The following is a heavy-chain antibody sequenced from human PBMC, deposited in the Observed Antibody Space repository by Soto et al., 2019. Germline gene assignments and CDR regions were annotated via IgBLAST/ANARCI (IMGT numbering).Heavy chain of an antibody. Sequence: QVQVVESGGGVVQPGRSLRLSCAASGFTFRSYAIHWVRQAPGKGLEWVAVISRDGSNKYYVDSVKGRFTISRDNSKDTVYLQMNILRDEDSAMFYCVRSRSGAVADSFDFWGQGTLVTVSS. CDR1: GFTFRSYA. D-gene: IGHD3-10*01. CDR2: ISRDGSNK. J-gene: IGHJ4*02. CDR3: VRSRSGAVADSFDF. V-gene: IGHV3-30*04.